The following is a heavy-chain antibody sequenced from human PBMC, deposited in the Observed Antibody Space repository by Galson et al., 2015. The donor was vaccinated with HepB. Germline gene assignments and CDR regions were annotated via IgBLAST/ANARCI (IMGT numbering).Heavy chain of an antibody. CDR3: ATWYNWNPVRWRFDP. Sequence: SVKVSCKVSGYTLTELSMHWVRQAPGKGLEWMGGFDPEDGETIYAQKFQGRVTMTEDTSTDTAYMELSSLRSEDTAVYYCATWYNWNPVRWRFDPWGQGTLVTVSS. CDR1: GYTLTELS. V-gene: IGHV1-24*01. J-gene: IGHJ5*02. D-gene: IGHD1-20*01. CDR2: FDPEDGET.